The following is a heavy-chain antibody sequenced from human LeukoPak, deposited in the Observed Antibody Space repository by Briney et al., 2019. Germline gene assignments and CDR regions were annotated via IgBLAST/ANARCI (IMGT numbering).Heavy chain of an antibody. Sequence: ASVKVSCKASGYTFTMFGIHWVRQAPGQRPEWMGWINVGNGNTKYSQKFQDRVTIARETSASTAYMELNSLTFEDTAVYYCARTSLSACDYWGQGALVTVSS. V-gene: IGHV1-3*01. CDR3: ARTSLSACDY. D-gene: IGHD3-16*02. CDR1: GYTFTMFG. J-gene: IGHJ4*02. CDR2: INVGNGNT.